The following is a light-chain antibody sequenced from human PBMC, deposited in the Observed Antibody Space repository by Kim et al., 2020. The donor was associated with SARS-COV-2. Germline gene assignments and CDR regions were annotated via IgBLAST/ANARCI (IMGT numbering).Light chain of an antibody. V-gene: IGLV1-44*01. J-gene: IGLJ1*01. CDR1: TSSIGSNT. CDR3: AAWHDSLNGYV. Sequence: QPVLTQPPSASGTPGQRVTISCSGSTSSIGSNTVTWYQQLPGTAPKLLIYHSDQRPSGVPDQFSGSKSGTSASLAISGLQSEDEADYYCAAWHDSLNGYVFGTGTKVTVL. CDR2: HSD.